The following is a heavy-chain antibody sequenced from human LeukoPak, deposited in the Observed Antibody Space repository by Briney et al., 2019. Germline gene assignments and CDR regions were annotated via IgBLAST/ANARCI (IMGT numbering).Heavy chain of an antibody. CDR3: ARVVAYDSTGYYLYYFDY. D-gene: IGHD3-22*01. CDR2: INHSGST. CDR1: GGSFSGYY. J-gene: IGHJ4*02. Sequence: PSETLSLTCAVYGGSFSGYYWSWIRQPPGKGLEWIGEINHSGSTNYNPSLKSRVTISVDTSKNQFSLKLSSVTAADTAVYYCARVVAYDSTGYYLYYFDYWGQGTLVTVAA. V-gene: IGHV4-34*01.